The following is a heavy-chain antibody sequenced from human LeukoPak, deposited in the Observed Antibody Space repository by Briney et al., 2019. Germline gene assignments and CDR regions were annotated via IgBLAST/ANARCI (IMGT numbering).Heavy chain of an antibody. CDR1: TFTFSNYW. CDR2: IKQDGSEK. V-gene: IGHV3-7*01. Sequence: PGGSLRLSCAASTFTFSNYWMSWVRQAPGKGLEWVANIKQDGSEKYYVDSVKGRFTISRDNAKNSLYLQMNSLRAEDTAVYYCARDLLGLDYWGQGTLVTVSS. CDR3: ARDLLGLDY. D-gene: IGHD3-10*01. J-gene: IGHJ4*02.